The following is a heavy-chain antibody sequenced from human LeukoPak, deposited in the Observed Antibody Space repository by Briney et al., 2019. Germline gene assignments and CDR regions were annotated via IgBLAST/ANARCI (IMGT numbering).Heavy chain of an antibody. J-gene: IGHJ4*02. CDR2: TSSNGGST. Sequence: GGSLRLSCSASGFTFNTYAMHWVRQAPGKGLEYVSATSSNGGSTYYADSVKGRFTISRDNSKNTLYLQMSSLRAEDTAVYYCVKGGSGSYYDYWGQGTLVTVSS. CDR3: VKGGSGSYYDY. CDR1: GFTFNTYA. V-gene: IGHV3-64D*06. D-gene: IGHD3-10*01.